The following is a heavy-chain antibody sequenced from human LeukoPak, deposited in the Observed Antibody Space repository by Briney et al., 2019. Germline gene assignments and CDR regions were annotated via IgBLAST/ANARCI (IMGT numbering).Heavy chain of an antibody. Sequence: QPGGSLRLSCAASGFTFTTYWMSWVRQAPGKGVEWVANIKQDGNEKYYVDSVKGRFTISRDNAKNSLFLQMDSLRADDTAVYYCARADSSGYYLVGGFDIWGQGTIVTVSS. CDR2: IKQDGNEK. CDR1: GFTFTTYW. J-gene: IGHJ3*02. D-gene: IGHD3-22*01. V-gene: IGHV3-7*01. CDR3: ARADSSGYYLVGGFDI.